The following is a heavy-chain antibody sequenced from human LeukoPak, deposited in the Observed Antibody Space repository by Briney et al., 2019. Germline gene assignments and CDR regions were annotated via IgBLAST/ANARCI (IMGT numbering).Heavy chain of an antibody. CDR3: ARGRSGMLAAAGTEPGESYYYYMDV. D-gene: IGHD6-13*01. CDR2: IYYSGST. Sequence: SETLSLTCTVSGGSISSGGYYWSWIRQHPGKGLEWIGYIYYSGSTYYNPSLKSRVTISVDTSKNQFSLKLGSVTAADTAVYYCARGRSGMLAAAGTEPGESYYYYMDVWGKGTTVTVSS. V-gene: IGHV4-31*03. J-gene: IGHJ6*03. CDR1: GGSISSGGYY.